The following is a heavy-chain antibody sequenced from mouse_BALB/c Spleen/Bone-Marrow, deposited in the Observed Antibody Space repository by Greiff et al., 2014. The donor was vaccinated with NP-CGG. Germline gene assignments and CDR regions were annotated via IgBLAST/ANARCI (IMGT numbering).Heavy chain of an antibody. CDR3: ARSRGTTATTYYFDY. J-gene: IGHJ2*01. D-gene: IGHD1-2*01. CDR2: IYPHNGGN. CDR1: GYTFTDYN. V-gene: IGHV1S29*02. Sequence: EVKLQESGPELVKPGASVKISCKASGYTFTDYNMHCVKQSHGKSLEWIVYIYPHNGGNGYNQKFKNKATLTVDSSSSTAYMELRSLTSEDSAVYYCARSRGTTATTYYFDYWGQGTTLTVSS.